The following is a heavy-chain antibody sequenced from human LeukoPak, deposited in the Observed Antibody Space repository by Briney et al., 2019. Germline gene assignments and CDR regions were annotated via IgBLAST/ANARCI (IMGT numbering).Heavy chain of an antibody. J-gene: IGHJ5*02. CDR3: ARDSAGSIAADWGFDP. V-gene: IGHV4-31*03. CDR1: GGSISSGGYY. CDR2: IYYSGST. D-gene: IGHD6-6*01. Sequence: SETLSLTCTVSGGSISSGGYYWSWIRQHPGKGLEWIGYIYYSGSTYYNPSLKSRVTISVDTSKNQFSLKLSSVTAADTAVYYCARDSAGSIAADWGFDPWGQGTLVTVSS.